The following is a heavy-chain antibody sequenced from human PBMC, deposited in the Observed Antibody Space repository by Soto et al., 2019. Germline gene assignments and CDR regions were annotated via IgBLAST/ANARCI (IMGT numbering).Heavy chain of an antibody. CDR3: ARFNCGGDCYSSYGMDV. D-gene: IGHD2-21*02. CDR2: IYPGDSDT. CDR1: GYSFTSYW. V-gene: IGHV5-51*01. J-gene: IGHJ6*02. Sequence: PGESLKISCKGSGYSFTSYWIGWVRQMPGKGLEWMGIIYPGDSDTRYSPSFQGQVTISADKSISTAYLQWSSLKASDTAMYYCARFNCGGDCYSSYGMDVWGQGTTVTVSS.